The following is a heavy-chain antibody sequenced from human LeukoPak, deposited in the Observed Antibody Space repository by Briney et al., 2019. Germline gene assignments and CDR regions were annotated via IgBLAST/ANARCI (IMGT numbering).Heavy chain of an antibody. D-gene: IGHD6-13*01. J-gene: IGHJ6*03. Sequence: ASVKVSCKASGYTFTSYGISWVRQAPGQGLEWMGWISAYNGNTNYAQKLQGRVTMTTDTSTSTAYMELRSLRSDDTAVYYCARAITGSSWTLSYYYYMDVWGKGTTVTISS. CDR1: GYTFTSYG. CDR3: ARAITGSSWTLSYYYYMDV. V-gene: IGHV1-18*01. CDR2: ISAYNGNT.